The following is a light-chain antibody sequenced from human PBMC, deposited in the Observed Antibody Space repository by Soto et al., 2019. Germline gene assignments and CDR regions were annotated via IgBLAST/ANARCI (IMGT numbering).Light chain of an antibody. J-gene: IGKJ3*01. CDR2: WAS. Sequence: DIVMTQSPDSLAVSLGERATINCKSSQSVFYSSNNKNYLAWYQQKPGQPPKLLICWASTRESGVPGRFSGSGSGTDFPLASSSLQAEDVAVYYCQQYYSTPFTFGPGTKVDIK. V-gene: IGKV4-1*01. CDR1: QSVFYSSNNKNY. CDR3: QQYYSTPFT.